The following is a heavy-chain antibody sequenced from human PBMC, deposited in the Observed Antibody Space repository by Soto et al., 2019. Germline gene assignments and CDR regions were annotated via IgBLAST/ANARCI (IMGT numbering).Heavy chain of an antibody. CDR2: IIPIFGTA. D-gene: IGHD6-19*01. CDR3: ARVPQWLVHQRLELPTMGYYYYGMDV. V-gene: IGHV1-69*13. Sequence: GPSVKVSCKASGGTFSSYAISWVRQAPGQGLEWMGGIIPIFGTANYAQKFQGRVTITADESTSTAYMELSSLRSEDTAVYYCARVPQWLVHQRLELPTMGYYYYGMDVWGQGTTVTVSS. J-gene: IGHJ6*02. CDR1: GGTFSSYA.